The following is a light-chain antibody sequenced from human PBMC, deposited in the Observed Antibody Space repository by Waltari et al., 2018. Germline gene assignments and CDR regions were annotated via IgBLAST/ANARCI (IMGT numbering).Light chain of an antibody. V-gene: IGLV3-1*01. J-gene: IGLJ2*01. CDR2: LDD. Sequence: SYEVTQPLSVSVSAGQTASITCSGDNLETKHTCWYQQKAGQSPVLVIYLDDKRPSGIPDRFSGSNSGNTATLTISGTQAMDEADYYCQAWDSSTFIFGGGTKLTVL. CDR1: NLETKH. CDR3: QAWDSSTFI.